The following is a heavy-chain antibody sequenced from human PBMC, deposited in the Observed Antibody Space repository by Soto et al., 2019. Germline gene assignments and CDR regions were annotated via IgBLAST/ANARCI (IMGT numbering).Heavy chain of an antibody. CDR3: ARGPLRIQTWEEGFDV. CDR2: ISFDGTEK. D-gene: IGHD1-26*01. V-gene: IGHV3-30-3*01. Sequence: GGSLRLSCVVSGFTFSDYAMDWVRPTPGQRLEWVSAISFDGTEKHYADSVKGRVTIPRDNTRNTLFLQINSLTTDDTAVYYCARGPLRIQTWEEGFDVWGKGTLVTVSS. J-gene: IGHJ3*01. CDR1: GFTFSDYA.